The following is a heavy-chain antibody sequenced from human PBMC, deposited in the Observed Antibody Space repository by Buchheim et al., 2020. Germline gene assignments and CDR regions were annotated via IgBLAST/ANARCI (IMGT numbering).Heavy chain of an antibody. D-gene: IGHD1-14*01. J-gene: IGHJ4*02. CDR3: AKTFTHGTNYYDF. CDR1: GFTFSSYS. CDR2: ISSSSSTI. V-gene: IGHV3-48*01. Sequence: EVQLVESGGGLVQSGGSLRLSCAASGFTFSSYSMNWVRQAPGKGLEWVSYISSSSSTIYYADSVKGRFTISRDDSKNTLYLQMDNLRAEDTAVYYCAKTFTHGTNYYDFWGQGTL.